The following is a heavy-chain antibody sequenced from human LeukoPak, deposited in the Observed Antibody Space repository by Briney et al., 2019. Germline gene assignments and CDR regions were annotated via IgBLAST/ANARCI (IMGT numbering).Heavy chain of an antibody. Sequence: HPGRSLRLSCAASGFTFSSYGMHWVRQAPGKGLEWVAVISYDGSNKYYADSVKGRFTISRDNSENTLYLQMNSLRAEDTAVYYCARRPMTTPGPLWGQGTLVTVSS. D-gene: IGHD4-11*01. V-gene: IGHV3-30*03. CDR1: GFTFSSYG. CDR2: ISYDGSNK. J-gene: IGHJ4*02. CDR3: ARRPMTTPGPL.